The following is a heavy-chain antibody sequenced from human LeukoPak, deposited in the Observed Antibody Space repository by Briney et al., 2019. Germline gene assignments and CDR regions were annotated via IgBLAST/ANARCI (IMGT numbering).Heavy chain of an antibody. CDR1: GFPVSSNY. CDR3: ASNYDVKKAAFDT. J-gene: IGHJ3*02. Sequence: GGSLRLSCAASGFPVSSNYMSWVRQAPGKGLEWVSVIYSGGSTYYADSVKGRFTISRDKSKNMLYLQMNSLRAEDTAVYYCASNYDVKKAAFDTWAKGTMVTASS. CDR2: IYSGGST. D-gene: IGHD3-3*01. V-gene: IGHV3-53*01.